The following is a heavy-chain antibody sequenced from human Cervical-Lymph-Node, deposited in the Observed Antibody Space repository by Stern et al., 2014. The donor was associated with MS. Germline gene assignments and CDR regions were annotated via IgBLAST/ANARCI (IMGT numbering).Heavy chain of an antibody. J-gene: IGHJ4*02. CDR1: GGTFSNYI. CDR3: ARATSDYIWGTYRFLDS. Sequence: VQLVQSGAEVKKPGSSVKVSCKASGGTFSNYIIGWVRQAPGQGLEWMGGIIPMFGIANYAEKFQDRVTITADESTSTAYMDLSSLRSEDTAVYYCARATSDYIWGTYRFLDSWGQGTLVIVSS. CDR2: IIPMFGIA. D-gene: IGHD3-16*02. V-gene: IGHV1-69*01.